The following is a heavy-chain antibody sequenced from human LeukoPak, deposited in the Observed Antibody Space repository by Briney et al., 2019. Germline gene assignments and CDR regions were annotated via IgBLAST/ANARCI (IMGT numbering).Heavy chain of an antibody. CDR2: ISSSSSTI. Sequence: PGGSLRHSCAASGFTFSSYSMNWVRQAPGKGLEWVSYISSSSSTIYYADSVKGRFTISRDNAKNSLYLQMNSLRDEDTAVYYCAREVDYDYVWGSYPFDYWGQGTLVTVSS. CDR1: GFTFSSYS. J-gene: IGHJ4*02. V-gene: IGHV3-48*02. D-gene: IGHD3-16*02. CDR3: AREVDYDYVWGSYPFDY.